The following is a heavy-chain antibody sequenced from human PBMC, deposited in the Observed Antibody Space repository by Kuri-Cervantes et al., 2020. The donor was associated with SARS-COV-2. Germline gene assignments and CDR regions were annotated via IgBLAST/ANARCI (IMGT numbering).Heavy chain of an antibody. CDR3: ARDVGYDFWSGYYNIDY. V-gene: IGHV3-9*01. J-gene: IGHJ4*02. D-gene: IGHD3-3*01. CDR2: ISWNSGSI. CDR1: GFTFDGYA. Sequence: SLKISCAASGFTFDGYAMHWVRQAPGKGLEWVSGISWNSGSIGYADSVKGRFTISRDNSKNTLYLQMNSLRAEDTAVYYCARDVGYDFWSGYYNIDYWGQGTLVTVSS.